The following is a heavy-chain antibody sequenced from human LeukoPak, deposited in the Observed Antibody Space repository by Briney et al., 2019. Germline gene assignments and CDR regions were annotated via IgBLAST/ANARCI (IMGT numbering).Heavy chain of an antibody. CDR1: GFTFSSYG. J-gene: IGHJ4*02. V-gene: IGHV3-30*02. Sequence: GGSLRLSCAASGFTFSSYGMHWVRQAPGKGLEWVAFIRYDGSNKYYADSVKGRFTISRDNSKNTLYLQMNSLRAEDTAVYYCAKDRRILWFGELLFWGQGTLVTVSS. D-gene: IGHD3-10*01. CDR3: AKDRRILWFGELLF. CDR2: IRYDGSNK.